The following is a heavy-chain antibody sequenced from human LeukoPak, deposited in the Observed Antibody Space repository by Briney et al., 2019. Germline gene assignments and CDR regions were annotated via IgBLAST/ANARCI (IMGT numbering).Heavy chain of an antibody. J-gene: IGHJ4*02. Sequence: GGSLRLSCAASGFTFDDYAMHWVRQAPGKGLEWVSLISGDGGSTYYADSVKGRFTISRDNSKNSLYLQMNSLRTEDTALYYCAKDPTDSAAAPGLGIDYWGQGTLVTVPS. V-gene: IGHV3-43*02. CDR2: ISGDGGST. CDR3: AKDPTDSAAAPGLGIDY. D-gene: IGHD6-13*01. CDR1: GFTFDDYA.